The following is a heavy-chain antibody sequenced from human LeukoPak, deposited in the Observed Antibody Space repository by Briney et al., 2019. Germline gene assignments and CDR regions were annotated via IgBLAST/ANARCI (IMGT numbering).Heavy chain of an antibody. D-gene: IGHD3-3*01. V-gene: IGHV4-38-2*02. Sequence: SETLSLTCTVSGYSISSGYYWGWIRQPPGKGLEWIGSIYHSGSTYYNPSLKSRVTISVDTSKNQFSLKLTSVTAADTAIYYCARKWRRGYYLNGGFDVWGQGTVVTVSS. J-gene: IGHJ3*01. CDR2: IYHSGST. CDR3: ARKWRRGYYLNGGFDV. CDR1: GYSISSGYY.